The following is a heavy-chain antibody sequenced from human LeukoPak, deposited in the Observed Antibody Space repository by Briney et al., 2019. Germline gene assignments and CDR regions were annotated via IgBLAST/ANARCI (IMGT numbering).Heavy chain of an antibody. J-gene: IGHJ4*02. V-gene: IGHV4-31*11. Sequence: PSETLSLTCAVYGGSFSGYYWSWIRQHPGKGLEWIGYIYYSGSTYYNPSLKSRVTISVDTSKNQFSLKLSSVTAADTAVYYCARLYYDFWSGPDYWGQGTLVTVSS. CDR1: GGSFSGYY. CDR3: ARLYYDFWSGPDY. CDR2: IYYSGST. D-gene: IGHD3-3*01.